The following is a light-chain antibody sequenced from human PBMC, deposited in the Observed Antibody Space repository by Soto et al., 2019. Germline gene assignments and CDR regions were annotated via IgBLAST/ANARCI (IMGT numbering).Light chain of an antibody. CDR3: SSYSTSFFYV. Sequence: HSVLSQPASVSWSPGQLITISCTGTSSDVGAYNYVSWYQQHPGEAPKLIIYGVTNRPSGVSYRFSGSKSDYTASLTISGLQAEEEADYYCSSYSTSFFYVFGTGTKVTVL. J-gene: IGLJ1*01. CDR1: SSDVGAYNY. V-gene: IGLV2-14*01. CDR2: GVT.